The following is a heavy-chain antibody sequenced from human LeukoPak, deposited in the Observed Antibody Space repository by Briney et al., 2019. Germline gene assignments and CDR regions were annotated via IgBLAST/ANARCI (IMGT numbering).Heavy chain of an antibody. Sequence: SETLSLTCTVSGGSISSYYWSWIRQPPGKGLEWIGYIYYSGSTNYNPSLKSRVTISVDTSKNQFSLKLRSVTAAATAVYYCARVTGYMIEDYFDYWGQGTLVTVSS. J-gene: IGHJ4*02. CDR1: GGSISSYY. D-gene: IGHD3-22*01. CDR3: ARVTGYMIEDYFDY. V-gene: IGHV4-59*01. CDR2: IYYSGST.